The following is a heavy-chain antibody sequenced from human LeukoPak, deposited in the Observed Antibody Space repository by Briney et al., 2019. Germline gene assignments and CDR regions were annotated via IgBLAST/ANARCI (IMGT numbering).Heavy chain of an antibody. D-gene: IGHD5-24*01. CDR1: GASISSSRSY. CDR3: ARVRGRDGYSDY. J-gene: IGHJ4*02. Sequence: SETLSLTCTVSGASISSSRSYGAWIRQPPGKGLEWIASVSFGGDTYDNPSLKSRVTISVDTSKNMFSLRLTSVTAADTAVYYCARVRGRDGYSDYWGQGILVIVSA. V-gene: IGHV4-39*07. CDR2: VSFGGDT.